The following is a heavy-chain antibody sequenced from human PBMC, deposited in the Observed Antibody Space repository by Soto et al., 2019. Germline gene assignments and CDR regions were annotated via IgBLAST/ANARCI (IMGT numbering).Heavy chain of an antibody. CDR2: IYYSGST. D-gene: IGHD2-8*01. J-gene: IGHJ3*02. V-gene: IGHV4-39*07. CDR1: GGSISSSSYY. Sequence: PSETLSLTCTVSGGSISSSSYYWGWIRQPPGKGLEWIGSIYYSGSTYYNPSLKSRVTISVDTSKNQFSLKLSSVTAADTAVYYCARPTPSHPPTGVAFDIWGQGTMVTVSS. CDR3: ARPTPSHPPTGVAFDI.